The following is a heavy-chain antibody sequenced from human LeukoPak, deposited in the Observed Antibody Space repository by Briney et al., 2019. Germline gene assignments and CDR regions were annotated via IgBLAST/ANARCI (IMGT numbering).Heavy chain of an antibody. D-gene: IGHD2-2*01. CDR3: ARAMVVIVPAAV. Sequence: GGSLRLSCAASGFTFRNFDMNWVRQAPGKGLEWVSYISSGSSTISYSDSVKGRFTISRDNAKNSLSLQMNSLRDEDTAVYYCARAMVVIVPAAVWGQGTLVTVSS. CDR2: ISSGSSTI. CDR1: GFTFRNFD. V-gene: IGHV3-48*02. J-gene: IGHJ4*02.